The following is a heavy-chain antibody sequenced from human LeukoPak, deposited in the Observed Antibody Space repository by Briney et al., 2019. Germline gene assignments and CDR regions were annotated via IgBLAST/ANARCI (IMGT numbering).Heavy chain of an antibody. Sequence: SETLSLTCAVYGVSFSGYYWSWIRQPPGKGLEWIGEINHSGSTNYNPPLKSRVTISVDTSKNQFSLKLSSVTAADTAVYYCARKTVAGIRRYFDYWGQGTLVTVSS. CDR1: GVSFSGYY. J-gene: IGHJ4*02. D-gene: IGHD6-19*01. V-gene: IGHV4-34*01. CDR3: ARKTVAGIRRYFDY. CDR2: INHSGST.